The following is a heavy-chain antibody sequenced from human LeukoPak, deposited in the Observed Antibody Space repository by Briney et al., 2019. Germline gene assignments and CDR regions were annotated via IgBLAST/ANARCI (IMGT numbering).Heavy chain of an antibody. J-gene: IGHJ4*02. CDR3: AREVLVDIVATVKNYFDY. D-gene: IGHD5-12*01. V-gene: IGHV4-59*12. CDR2: IHYTGST. CDR1: GGSINSYY. Sequence: KPSETLSLTCTVSGGSINSYYWSWIRQPPGKGLECIGDIHYTGSTNYNPSLKSRVTISVDTSKNQFSLKLSSVTAADTAVYYCAREVLVDIVATVKNYFDYWGQGTLVTVSS.